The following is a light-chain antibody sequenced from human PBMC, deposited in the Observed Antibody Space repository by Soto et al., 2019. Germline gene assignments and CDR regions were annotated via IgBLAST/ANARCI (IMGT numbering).Light chain of an antibody. J-gene: IGKJ1*01. CDR3: QQRSNWPRT. CDR1: QSVSSY. V-gene: IGKV3-11*01. Sequence: EIVLTQSPATLSSSPGERATLSCRASQSVSSYLAWYQQKPGQAPRLLIYDASDRATGIPARFSGSGSGTDLTLTISSPEPEDFAVYYCQQRSNWPRTFGQGTKVEIK. CDR2: DAS.